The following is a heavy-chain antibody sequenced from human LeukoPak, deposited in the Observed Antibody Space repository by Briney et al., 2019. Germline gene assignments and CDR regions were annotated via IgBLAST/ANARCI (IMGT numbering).Heavy chain of an antibody. J-gene: IGHJ4*02. V-gene: IGHV5-51*01. CDR1: GYSFTSYW. CDR2: IYPGDSDT. D-gene: IGHD3-22*01. CDR3: ARLKAAGDVIVVVGIFDY. Sequence: GESLKISCKGSGYSFTSYWIGWVRQMPGKGLEWMGIIYPGDSDTRYSPSFQGQVTISADKSISTAYLQWSSLKASDTAMYYCARLKAAGDVIVVVGIFDYWGQGTLVTVSS.